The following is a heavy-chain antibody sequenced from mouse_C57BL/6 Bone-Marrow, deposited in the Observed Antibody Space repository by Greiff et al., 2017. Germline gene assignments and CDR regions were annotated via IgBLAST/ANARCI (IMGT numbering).Heavy chain of an antibody. J-gene: IGHJ3*01. CDR2: IYPRSGNP. CDR1: GYTFTSYG. Sequence: QVQLQQSGAELARPGASVKLSCKASGYTFTSYGISWVKQRTGQGLEWIGEIYPRSGNPYYNEKFKGKATLTADKSSSTAYMELRSLTSEDSAVYFCERSGYYGPLAWFAYWGEGTLVTVSA. D-gene: IGHD1-2*01. CDR3: ERSGYYGPLAWFAY. V-gene: IGHV1-81*01.